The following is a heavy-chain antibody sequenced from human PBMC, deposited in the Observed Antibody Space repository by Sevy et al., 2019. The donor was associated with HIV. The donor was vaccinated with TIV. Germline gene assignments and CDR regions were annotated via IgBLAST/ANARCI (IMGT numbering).Heavy chain of an antibody. CDR1: GFIFSNFG. CDR2: IRYDGSDK. V-gene: IGHV3-30*02. CDR3: AKDLAGPGRRYFDY. J-gene: IGHJ4*02. D-gene: IGHD6-13*01. Sequence: GGSLRLSCTASGFIFSNFGMHWVRQVPGKGLEWVTFIRYDGSDKYYAASVKGRFTISRDDSKNTLYLQMDSLRAEDTAMYYCAKDLAGPGRRYFDYWGQGTLVTVSS.